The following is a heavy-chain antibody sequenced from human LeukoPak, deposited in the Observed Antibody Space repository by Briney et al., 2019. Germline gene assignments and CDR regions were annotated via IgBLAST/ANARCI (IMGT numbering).Heavy chain of an antibody. CDR2: MYYSGST. Sequence: PSETLSLTCTVSGGSMNDYYWTWIRQPPGRGLEWIGYMYYSGSTKYNPSLKSRLTISLDRSRNQFSLKMTSVNTADTAMYYCARGLGMWPPLDFLGQGTLVTVSS. J-gene: IGHJ4*02. CDR3: ARGLGMWPPLDF. D-gene: IGHD7-27*01. CDR1: GGSMNDYY. V-gene: IGHV4-59*01.